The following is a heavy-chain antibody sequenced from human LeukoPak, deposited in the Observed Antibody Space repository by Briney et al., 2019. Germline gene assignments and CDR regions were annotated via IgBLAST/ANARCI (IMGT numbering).Heavy chain of an antibody. Sequence: GGSLRLSCAASGFTFSSYGMHWVRQAPGKGLEWVAVIWYDGSNKYYADSVKGRFTISRDNSKNTLYLQMNSQRAEDTAVYYCARAPSGYCSGGSCYSPIDYWGQGTLVTVSS. CDR1: GFTFSSYG. V-gene: IGHV3-33*01. CDR2: IWYDGSNK. CDR3: ARAPSGYCSGGSCYSPIDY. J-gene: IGHJ4*02. D-gene: IGHD2-15*01.